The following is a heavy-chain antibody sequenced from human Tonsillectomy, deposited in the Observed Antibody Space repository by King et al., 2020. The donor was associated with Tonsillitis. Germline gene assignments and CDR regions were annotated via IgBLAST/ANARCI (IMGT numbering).Heavy chain of an antibody. CDR1: GFTFSTHS. V-gene: IGHV3-21*01. D-gene: IGHD4/OR15-4a*01. CDR2: IISSGTFI. Sequence: VQLVESGGGLVKPGGSLRLSCAASGFTFSTHSLNWVRQAPGKELEGVSFIISSGTFIHYADAVKGRFTISRDNAKSSVYLEMNSLRAEDTAMYYCAGGATPGVTMGTLDYWGQGILVTVSS. J-gene: IGHJ4*02. CDR3: AGGATPGVTMGTLDY.